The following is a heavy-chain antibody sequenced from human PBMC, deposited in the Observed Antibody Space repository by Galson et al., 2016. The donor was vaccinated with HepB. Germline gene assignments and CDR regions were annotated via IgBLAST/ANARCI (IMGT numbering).Heavy chain of an antibody. V-gene: IGHV3-23*01. Sequence: SLRLSCAVSGFSFSSYAMSWVRQAPGKGLEWVSGISGIGGSTHYIDSVKGRFAISRDNSKSTLFLQMNSLGAEDTAVYYCAKDTGWLLLDAFDIWGQGTLVIVSP. CDR1: GFSFSSYA. CDR2: ISGIGGST. CDR3: AKDTGWLLLDAFDI. D-gene: IGHD2-21*01. J-gene: IGHJ3*02.